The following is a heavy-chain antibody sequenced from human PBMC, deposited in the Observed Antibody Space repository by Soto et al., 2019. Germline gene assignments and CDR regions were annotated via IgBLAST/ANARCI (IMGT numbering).Heavy chain of an antibody. CDR3: AKWEDYGDYDRYFDY. D-gene: IGHD4-17*01. CDR1: GFTFSSYG. Sequence: LRLSCAASGFTFSSYGMHWVRQAPGKGLEWVAVISYDGSNKYYADSVKGRFTISRDNSKNTLYLQMNSLRAEDTAVYYCAKWEDYGDYDRYFDYRGQGTLVTVSS. CDR2: ISYDGSNK. V-gene: IGHV3-30*18. J-gene: IGHJ4*02.